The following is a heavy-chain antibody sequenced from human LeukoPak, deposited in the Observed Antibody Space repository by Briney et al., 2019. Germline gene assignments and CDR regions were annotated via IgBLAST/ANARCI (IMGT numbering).Heavy chain of an antibody. CDR2: IKQDGSEK. D-gene: IGHD3-10*01. CDR1: GFTFGSYW. V-gene: IGHV3-7*01. Sequence: QPGGSLRLSCAASGFTFGSYWMSWVRQAPGKGLEWVANIKQDGSEKYYVDSVKGRFTISRDNAKNSLYLQMNSLRAEDTAVYYCARVGLFMVRGVIPFDYWGQGTLVTVSS. J-gene: IGHJ4*02. CDR3: ARVGLFMVRGVIPFDY.